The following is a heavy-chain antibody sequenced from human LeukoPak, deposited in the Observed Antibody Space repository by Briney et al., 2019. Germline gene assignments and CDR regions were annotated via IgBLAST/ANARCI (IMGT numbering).Heavy chain of an antibody. CDR3: ARMGDGLNDAFDI. Sequence: ASVKVSCKASGYIFTGHYMNWVRQVPGQGLEWMGRINPKTGGTNYAQNFQGRVTMTRDTSISTTYMELSRLRPDDTAVYYCARMGDGLNDAFDIWGQGTMVTVSS. CDR2: INPKTGGT. D-gene: IGHD5-24*01. J-gene: IGHJ3*02. V-gene: IGHV1-2*06. CDR1: GYIFTGHY.